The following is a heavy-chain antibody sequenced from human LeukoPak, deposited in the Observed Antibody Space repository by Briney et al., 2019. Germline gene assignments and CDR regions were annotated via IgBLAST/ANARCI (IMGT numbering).Heavy chain of an antibody. D-gene: IGHD5-24*01. V-gene: IGHV4-30-4*08. Sequence: PSQTLSLTSTVSGGSISSGDYYWSSVRQPPGKGLEWVGYIYYSGSGSTYQNPSLKSRVTISVDTSKNQFSLKLSSETAVYTAVYYCARHGFPFDYWGQGTLVTVSS. CDR1: GGSISSGDYY. CDR2: IYYSGSGST. J-gene: IGHJ4*02. CDR3: ARHGFPFDY.